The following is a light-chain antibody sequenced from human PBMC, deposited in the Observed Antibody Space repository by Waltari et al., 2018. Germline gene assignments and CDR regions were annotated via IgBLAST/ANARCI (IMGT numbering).Light chain of an antibody. J-gene: IGKJ1*01. Sequence: DIQMTQHPSSLSASAGDSVTITCRASQGISNSLAWYQQKPGKAPNLLLFAASRLESGVPSRFSGTISGTDYTLTINSLQPEDFATYYCQQYYTTPPTFGQGTKVDIK. CDR2: AAS. CDR1: QGISNS. V-gene: IGKV1-NL1*01. CDR3: QQYYTTPPT.